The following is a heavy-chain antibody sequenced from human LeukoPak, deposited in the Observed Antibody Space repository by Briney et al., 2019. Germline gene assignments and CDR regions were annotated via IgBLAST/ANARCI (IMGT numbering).Heavy chain of an antibody. CDR2: ISYDGSNK. CDR3: ARASKVATEFDY. Sequence: GRSLRLPCAASGFTFSSYAMHWVRQAPGKGLEWVAVISYDGSNKYYADSVKGRFTISRDNSKDTLYLQMNSLRAEDTAVYYCARASKVATEFDYWGQGTLVTASS. D-gene: IGHD5-12*01. CDR1: GFTFSSYA. V-gene: IGHV3-30*04. J-gene: IGHJ4*02.